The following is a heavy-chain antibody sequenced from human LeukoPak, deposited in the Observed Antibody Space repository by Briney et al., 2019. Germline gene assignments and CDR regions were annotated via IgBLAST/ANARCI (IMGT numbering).Heavy chain of an antibody. D-gene: IGHD6-19*01. V-gene: IGHV4-34*01. CDR2: INHSGST. Sequence: SETLSLTCAVYGGSFSGYYWTWNRQPPGKGLEWLGEINHSGSTNYSPSLKSRVTISVDTSKNQFSLKLSSVTAADTAVYYCARGKGSGWTFDYWGQGTLVTVSS. CDR1: GGSFSGYY. J-gene: IGHJ4*02. CDR3: ARGKGSGWTFDY.